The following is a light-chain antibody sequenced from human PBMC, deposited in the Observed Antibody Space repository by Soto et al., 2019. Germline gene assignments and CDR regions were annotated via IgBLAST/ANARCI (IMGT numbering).Light chain of an antibody. CDR3: HQYDSSRT. Sequence: EIVLTQSPGTLPLSPGERATLSCRASQTVTSTFLAWYQQKPGQAPRLLIYGASRRATGIPDRFSGSGSGTDFTLTITRLEPEDFAVYYCHQYDSSRTFGQGTKVEMK. CDR1: QTVTSTF. J-gene: IGKJ1*01. CDR2: GAS. V-gene: IGKV3-20*01.